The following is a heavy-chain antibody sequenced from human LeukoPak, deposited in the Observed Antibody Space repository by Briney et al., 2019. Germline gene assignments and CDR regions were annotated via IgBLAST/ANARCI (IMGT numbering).Heavy chain of an antibody. CDR2: ISAYNGNT. CDR1: GYTFTSYG. V-gene: IGHV1-18*01. CDR3: AKCYLSGGILVVPARFDP. D-gene: IGHD2-2*01. J-gene: IGHJ5*02. Sequence: ASVKVSCKASGYTFTSYGISWVRQAPGQGLEWMGWISAYNGNTNYAQKLQGRVTMATDTSTSTAYMELRSLRSDDTAVYYCAKCYLSGGILVVPARFDPWGQGTLVTVSS.